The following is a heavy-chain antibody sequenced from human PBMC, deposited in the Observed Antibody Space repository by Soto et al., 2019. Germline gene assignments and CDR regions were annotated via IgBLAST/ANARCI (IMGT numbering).Heavy chain of an antibody. CDR3: ARREIQGPIDY. CDR1: GYSISSSNW. J-gene: IGHJ4*02. CDR2: IYYSGTT. V-gene: IGHV4-28*01. D-gene: IGHD1-26*01. Sequence: PXXTLSLPFAVSGYSISSSNWWGWIRQPPGKGLEWIGYIYYSGTTYYNPSLKSRVTMSVDTSKNQFSLKLTPVTAVDTAVYYCARREIQGPIDYWGQGTPVTVSS.